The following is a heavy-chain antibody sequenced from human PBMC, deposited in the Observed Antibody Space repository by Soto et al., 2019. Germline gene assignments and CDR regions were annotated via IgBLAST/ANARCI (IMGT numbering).Heavy chain of an antibody. Sequence: SETLSLTCSVSGGTISGYYWTWIRQPAGKGLEWIGRIYSSGNTKYNPSLQSRVTMSLDTSNNLFSLRLTSVTAADTAVYYCARGQRFSDWFDPLGQGTLVTVSS. CDR1: GGTISGYY. CDR3: ARGQRFSDWFDP. D-gene: IGHD3-3*01. J-gene: IGHJ5*02. V-gene: IGHV4-4*07. CDR2: IYSSGNT.